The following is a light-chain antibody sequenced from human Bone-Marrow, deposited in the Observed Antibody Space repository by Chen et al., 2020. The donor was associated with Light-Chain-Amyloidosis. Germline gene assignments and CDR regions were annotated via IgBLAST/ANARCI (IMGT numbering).Light chain of an antibody. J-gene: IGLJ1*01. CDR3: SSYTITNTLV. CDR2: ENT. V-gene: IGLV2-14*01. Sequence: QSALTQPASVSGSPGQSITISCTGTSSDVGGDNHVSWYQQHPDKAPKLMIYENTNRPSWVPDRCSGSRSDNTASLTISELQTEDEADYFCSSYTITNTLVFGSGTRVTVL. CDR1: SSDVGGDNH.